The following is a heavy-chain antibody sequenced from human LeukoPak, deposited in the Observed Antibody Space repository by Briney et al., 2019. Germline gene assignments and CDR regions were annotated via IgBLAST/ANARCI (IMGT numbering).Heavy chain of an antibody. J-gene: IGHJ3*02. V-gene: IGHV3-7*01. D-gene: IGHD4-17*01. CDR3: AGSKPVYYGDSSDAFDI. Sequence: GGSLRLSCAVSGLTFSSYWMSWVRQAPGKWLEWVAHIKQDGSEKFYVDAVKGRFTISRDNAKNSLYLQMNSLRGEDTAVYYCAGSKPVYYGDSSDAFDIWGQGTMVTVSS. CDR1: GLTFSSYW. CDR2: IKQDGSEK.